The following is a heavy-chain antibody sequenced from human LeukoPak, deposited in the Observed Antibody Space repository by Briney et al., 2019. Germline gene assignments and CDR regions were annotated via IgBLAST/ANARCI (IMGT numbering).Heavy chain of an antibody. CDR2: ISGSGGST. CDR3: AKLHNLNSDY. CDR1: GFTFNNFA. J-gene: IGHJ4*02. Sequence: GGSLRLSCAASGFTFNNFAMGWVRQAPGKGLEWVSTISGSGGSTYYAGSVKGRFTISRDNSKNTLYLQMNSLRAEDTAVYYCAKLHNLNSDYWGQGTLVTVSS. V-gene: IGHV3-23*01. D-gene: IGHD1-14*01.